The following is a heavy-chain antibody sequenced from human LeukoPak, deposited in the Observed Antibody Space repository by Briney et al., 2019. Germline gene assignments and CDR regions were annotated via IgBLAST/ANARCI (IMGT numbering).Heavy chain of an antibody. CDR2: IWYDGSNK. J-gene: IGHJ5*02. Sequence: GRSQRLSCAASGFTFSSYGMHWVRQAPGKGLEWVAVIWYDGSNKYYADSVKGRFTISRDNSKNTPYLQMNSLRAEDTAVYYCARAGYSSSWYPPRGWFDPWGQGTLVTVSS. CDR3: ARAGYSSSWYPPRGWFDP. V-gene: IGHV3-33*01. CDR1: GFTFSSYG. D-gene: IGHD6-13*01.